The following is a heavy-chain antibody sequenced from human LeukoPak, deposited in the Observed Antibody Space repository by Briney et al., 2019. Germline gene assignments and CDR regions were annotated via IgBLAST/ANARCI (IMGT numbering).Heavy chain of an antibody. CDR3: ARVAVPGTYDY. J-gene: IGHJ4*02. D-gene: IGHD6-19*01. V-gene: IGHV3-64*01. Sequence: GGSLRLSCVASGFTFSTYAMHWVRQAPGKGLEYASAISSSGDSTYYANSVKGRFTISRDNSKNTLYLQMGSLRAEDMAVYYCARVAVPGTYDYWGQGTLVTVSS. CDR1: GFTFSTYA. CDR2: ISSSGDST.